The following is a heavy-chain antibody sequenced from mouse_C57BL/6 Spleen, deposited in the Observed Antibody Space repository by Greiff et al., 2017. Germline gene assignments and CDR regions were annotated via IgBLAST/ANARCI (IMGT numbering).Heavy chain of an antibody. V-gene: IGHV1-15*01. CDR2: IDPETGGT. J-gene: IGHJ4*01. Sequence: QVQLQQSGAELVRPGASVTLSCKASGYTFTDYEMHWVKQTPVHGLEWIGAIDPETGGTAYNQKFQGKAILTADKSSSTAYMELRSLTSEDSAVYYCTRYYSNYLYYYAMDYGGQGTSVTVSA. CDR1: GYTFTDYE. CDR3: TRYYSNYLYYYAMDY. D-gene: IGHD2-5*01.